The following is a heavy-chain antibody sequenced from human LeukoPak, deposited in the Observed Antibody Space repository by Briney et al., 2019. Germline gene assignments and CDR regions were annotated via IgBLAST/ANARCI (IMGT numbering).Heavy chain of an antibody. J-gene: IGHJ6*02. D-gene: IGHD3-10*01. CDR2: IVVGSGNT. Sequence: SVKVSCKASGFTFTSSAMQWVRQARGQRLEWIGWIVVGSGNTNYAQKFQERVTITRDMSTSTAYMELSSLRSEDTAVYYCAAGTMGRYYYGMDVWGQGTTVTVSS. CDR1: GFTFTSSA. V-gene: IGHV1-58*02. CDR3: AAGTMGRYYYGMDV.